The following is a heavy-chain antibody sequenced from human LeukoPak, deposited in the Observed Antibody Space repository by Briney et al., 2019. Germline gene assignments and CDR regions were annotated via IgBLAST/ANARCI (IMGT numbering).Heavy chain of an antibody. D-gene: IGHD2-2*01. Sequence: SENLSRNCTVSGGTISSGDYYRSWIRQPLEKGLERIGYFYYSGSTSYNPSLKSRVTISVDTSKTQFSLKLSSVTAADTAVYYCARGTIVVVSYYYYMDVWGKGTTVTVSS. V-gene: IGHV4-30-4*08. J-gene: IGHJ6*03. CDR1: GGTISSGDYY. CDR3: ARGTIVVVSYYYYMDV. CDR2: FYYSGST.